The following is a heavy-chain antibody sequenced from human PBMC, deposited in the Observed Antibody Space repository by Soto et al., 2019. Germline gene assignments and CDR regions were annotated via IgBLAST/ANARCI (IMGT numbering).Heavy chain of an antibody. Sequence: PETLSLTCTVSGGSISSSSYYWGWIRQPPGKGLEWIGSIYYSGSTYYNPSLKSRVTISVDTSKNQFSLKLSSVTAADTAVYYCAXHIRLRFLEWSEYYFDYWGQGTLVTVSS. J-gene: IGHJ4*02. D-gene: IGHD3-3*01. V-gene: IGHV4-39*01. CDR1: GGSISSSSYY. CDR3: AXHIRLRFLEWSEYYFDY. CDR2: IYYSGST.